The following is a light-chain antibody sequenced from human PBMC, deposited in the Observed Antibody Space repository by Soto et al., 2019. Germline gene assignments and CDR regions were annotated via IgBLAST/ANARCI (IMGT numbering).Light chain of an antibody. CDR2: EVS. CDR1: QSLIHSDGNTY. V-gene: IGKV2-30*02. CDR3: MQGTHWPWT. Sequence: DVVMTQSPLSLPVTLGQPASISCRSSQSLIHSDGNTYLNWFQQRPGQSPRRLIYEVSDRDSGVSDRFRGSWSGTDFTMTISMVAAEDVGVYYCMQGTHWPWTFGQGTEVAIK. J-gene: IGKJ1*01.